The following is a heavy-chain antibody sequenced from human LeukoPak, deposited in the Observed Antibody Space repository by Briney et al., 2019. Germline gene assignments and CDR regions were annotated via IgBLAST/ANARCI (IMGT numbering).Heavy chain of an antibody. Sequence: ASVKVSCKASGYIFTGYYIHWVRQAPGQGLEWMGWINTNTGNPTYAQGFTGRFVFSLDTSVSTAYLQISSLKVEDTAVYYCTRSSGSDYWGQGTLVTVSS. J-gene: IGHJ4*02. V-gene: IGHV7-4-1*02. D-gene: IGHD6-19*01. CDR1: GYIFTGYY. CDR3: TRSSGSDY. CDR2: INTNTGNP.